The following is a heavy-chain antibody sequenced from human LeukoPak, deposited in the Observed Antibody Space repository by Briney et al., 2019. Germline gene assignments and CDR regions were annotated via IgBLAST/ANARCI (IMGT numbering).Heavy chain of an antibody. CDR1: GFTFSSYA. V-gene: IGHV3-23*01. CDR3: ANSIDGGLRLGEFLV. D-gene: IGHD3-16*01. CDR2: ISGSGGST. Sequence: PGGSLRLSCAASGFTFSSYAMSWVRQAPGKGLEWVSAISGSGGSTYYADSVKGRFTISRDNSKNTLYLQMNSLRAEDTAVYYCANSIDGGLRLGEFLVWGQGTLVTVSS. J-gene: IGHJ4*02.